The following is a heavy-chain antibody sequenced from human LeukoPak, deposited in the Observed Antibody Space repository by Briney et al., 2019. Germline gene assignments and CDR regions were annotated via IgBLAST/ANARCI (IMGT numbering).Heavy chain of an antibody. Sequence: PGGSLRLSCAASGFTFSSYSMNWVRQAPGKGLEWVSSISSSSSYIYYADSVKGRFTISRDNAKNSLYLQMNSLRAEDTAVYYCAREVRYDSSGYYQHTTLYYYYYYMDVWGKGTTVTVSS. CDR1: GFTFSSYS. D-gene: IGHD3-22*01. CDR3: AREVRYDSSGYYQHTTLYYYYYYMDV. V-gene: IGHV3-21*01. J-gene: IGHJ6*03. CDR2: ISSSSSYI.